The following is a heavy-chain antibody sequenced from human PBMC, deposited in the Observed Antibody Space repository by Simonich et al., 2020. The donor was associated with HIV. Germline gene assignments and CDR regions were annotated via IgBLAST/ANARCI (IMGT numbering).Heavy chain of an antibody. J-gene: IGHJ4*02. D-gene: IGHD3-3*01. CDR2: IYWEDDK. CDR1: GFSLSSSEVG. V-gene: IGHV2-5*02. CDR3: ADRSPRGYDFWSGLFDY. Sequence: QITLKESGPTLAKPTQTLTLTCAFSGFSLSSSEVGVGWFGQPPGKAREWHAPIYWEDDKSNNTSLKSSFTVTKDTSENLVVLTKTNMDPVDTATYYGADRSPRGYDFWSGLFDYWGRGILVTVSS.